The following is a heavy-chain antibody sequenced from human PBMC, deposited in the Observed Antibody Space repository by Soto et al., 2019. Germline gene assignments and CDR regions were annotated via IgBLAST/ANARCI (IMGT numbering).Heavy chain of an antibody. CDR2: IDYSWST. D-gene: IGHD6-6*01. V-gene: IGHV4-59*12. J-gene: IGHJ5*02. Sequence: SDTLSKTGXVASGAISSYYCTWKRKPPLNGLEWIGYIDYSWSTNYNPSLKSGVTISVDTSNNHFYLRLTSVTAADTAVYYCARGRTLASRWWFDPWPQGILV. CDR1: SGAISSYY. CDR3: ARGRTLASRWWFDP.